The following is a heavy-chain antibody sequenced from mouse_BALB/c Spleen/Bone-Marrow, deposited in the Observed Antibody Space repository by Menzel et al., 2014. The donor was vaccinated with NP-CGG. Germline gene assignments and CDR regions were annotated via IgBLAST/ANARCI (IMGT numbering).Heavy chain of an antibody. CDR2: INPSTGYT. CDR3: ARGNPLYAMDY. D-gene: IGHD2-1*01. J-gene: IGHJ4*01. CDR1: GYTFTSYW. V-gene: IGHV1-7*01. Sequence: VKLQESGAELAKPGASVKMSCKASGYTFTSYWMHWVKQRPGQGLEWIGYINPSTGYTDYNQKFNDKATLTADKSSSTAYMQLSSLTSKDSADYYCARGNPLYAMDYWGQGTSVTVSS.